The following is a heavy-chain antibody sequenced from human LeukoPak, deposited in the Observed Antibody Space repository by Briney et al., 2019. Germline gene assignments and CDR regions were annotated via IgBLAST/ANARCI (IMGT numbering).Heavy chain of an antibody. CDR2: INHSGST. D-gene: IGHD3-10*01. Sequence: SETLSLTCAVYGGSFSGYYWSWIRQPPGKGLEWIGEINHSGSTNYNPSLKSRVTISVDTSKNQFSLKLSSVTAADTAMYYCARFSGPTLLHNWFDPWGQGTLVTVSS. J-gene: IGHJ5*02. V-gene: IGHV4-34*01. CDR1: GGSFSGYY. CDR3: ARFSGPTLLHNWFDP.